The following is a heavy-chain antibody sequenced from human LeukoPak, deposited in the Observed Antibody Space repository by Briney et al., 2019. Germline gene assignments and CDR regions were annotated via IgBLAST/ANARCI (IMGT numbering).Heavy chain of an antibody. Sequence: SETLSLTCAVSGGSFSGHYWSWIRQPPGKGLEWFGEINHSGSTNYNPSLKSRVTISVDTSKNQFSLKLNSVTAADTAVYYCARHKVEAPILDSWGQGTLVTISS. CDR3: ARHKVEAPILDS. CDR2: INHSGST. CDR1: GGSFSGHY. J-gene: IGHJ4*02. D-gene: IGHD1-26*01. V-gene: IGHV4-34*01.